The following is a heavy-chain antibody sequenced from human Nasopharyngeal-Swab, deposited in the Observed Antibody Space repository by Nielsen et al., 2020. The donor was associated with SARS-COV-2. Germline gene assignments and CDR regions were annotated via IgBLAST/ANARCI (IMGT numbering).Heavy chain of an antibody. CDR3: ARDHLGVVGPAGDYGMDV. J-gene: IGHJ6*02. CDR1: GFIFSNYG. CDR2: ITSGSEYI. Sequence: GGSLKISCGASGFIFSNYGMNWVRQAPGKGLEWVSLITSGSEYIYYADSVKGRFTISRDNAKNSMYLQMNSLRAEDTAIYYCARDHLGVVGPAGDYGMDVWGQGTTVTVSS. V-gene: IGHV3-21*01. D-gene: IGHD3-3*01.